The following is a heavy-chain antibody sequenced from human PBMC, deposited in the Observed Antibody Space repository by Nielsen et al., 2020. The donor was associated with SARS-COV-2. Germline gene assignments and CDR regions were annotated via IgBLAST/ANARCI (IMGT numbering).Heavy chain of an antibody. CDR3: AKERSGYYYFNY. Sequence: GESLKISCAASGFTFSSYWMHWVRQAPGKGLVWVSRINSDGSSTSYADSVKGRFTISRDNAKNTLYLQMNSLRAEDTALYYCAKERSGYYYFNYWGQGTLVTVSS. J-gene: IGHJ4*02. CDR2: INSDGSST. V-gene: IGHV3-74*01. CDR1: GFTFSSYW. D-gene: IGHD3-3*01.